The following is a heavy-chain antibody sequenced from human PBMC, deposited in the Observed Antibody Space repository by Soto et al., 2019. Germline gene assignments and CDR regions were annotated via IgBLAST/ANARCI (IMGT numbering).Heavy chain of an antibody. CDR3: AREVARVVVVPAATYYYYYGMDV. Sequence: SQTLSLPCAISGDSVSSNSAAWNWIRQSPSRGLEWLGRTYYRSKWYNDYAVSVKSRITINPDTSKNQFSLQLNSVTPEDTAVYYCAREVARVVVVPAATYYYYYGMDVWGQGTTVTVSS. CDR1: GDSVSSNSAA. CDR2: TYYRSKWYN. V-gene: IGHV6-1*01. D-gene: IGHD2-2*01. J-gene: IGHJ6*02.